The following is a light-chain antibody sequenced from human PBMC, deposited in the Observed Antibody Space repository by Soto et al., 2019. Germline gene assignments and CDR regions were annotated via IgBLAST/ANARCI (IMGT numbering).Light chain of an antibody. CDR3: QQYGSSPRVT. J-gene: IGKJ5*01. CDR1: QSVSSSY. Sequence: EIVLTQSPGTLSLSPGERATLSCRASQSVSSSYLAWYQQKPGQAPRLLIYGASSRATGIPDRFSGSGSGTDFTLTISRLEPEDFAVYYCQQYGSSPRVTFGQRTRLG. CDR2: GAS. V-gene: IGKV3-20*01.